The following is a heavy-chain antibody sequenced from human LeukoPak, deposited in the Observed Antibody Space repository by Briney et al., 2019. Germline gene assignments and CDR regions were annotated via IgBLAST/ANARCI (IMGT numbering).Heavy chain of an antibody. J-gene: IGHJ4*02. CDR2: IYSGGST. CDR1: GGTFSSYA. Sequence: SCKASGGTFSSYAISWVRQAPGKGLEWVSVIYSGGSTYYADSVKGRFTISRDNSKNTLYLQMNSLRAEDTAVYYCARDLTTGEGFDYWGQGTLVTVSS. D-gene: IGHD4-17*01. V-gene: IGHV3-66*02. CDR3: ARDLTTGEGFDY.